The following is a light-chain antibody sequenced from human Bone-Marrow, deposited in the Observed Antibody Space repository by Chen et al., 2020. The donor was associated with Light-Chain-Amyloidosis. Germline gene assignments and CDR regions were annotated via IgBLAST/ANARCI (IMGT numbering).Light chain of an antibody. J-gene: IGKJ4*01. CDR1: QTISSHY. CDR3: QQYGTSPLT. Sequence: EIVLTQSPGTLSLSPGEGANRSCRASQTISSHYLTWYQQKFGQAPRLLIYGSASRATGIPDRFTGSGSGTDFTLTINRLEPEDFAMYYCQQYGTSPLTFGGGTKVEIK. CDR2: GSA. V-gene: IGKV3-20*01.